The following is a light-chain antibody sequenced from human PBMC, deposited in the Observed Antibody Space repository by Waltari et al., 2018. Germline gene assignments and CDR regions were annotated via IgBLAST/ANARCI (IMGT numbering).Light chain of an antibody. V-gene: IGKV1-27*01. CDR2: AAS. CDR3: QKYSSAPLT. CDR1: EFIATH. Sequence: DTQMTQSPSPLSASVGDRVTITCRASEFIATHLAWFQQKPGKVPELLIYAASTLQPGVPSRFSGSGSGTDFTLTISSLQPEDVATYYCQKYSSAPLTFGGGTKVEI. J-gene: IGKJ4*01.